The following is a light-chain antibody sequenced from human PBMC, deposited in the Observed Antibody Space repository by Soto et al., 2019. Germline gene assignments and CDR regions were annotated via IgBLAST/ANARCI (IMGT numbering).Light chain of an antibody. CDR1: SSNIGSNY. CDR2: RNN. J-gene: IGLJ3*02. V-gene: IGLV1-47*01. CDR3: AAWDDSLSGGGV. Sequence: QYVLTQPPSASGTPGQRVTISCSGSSSNIGSNYVYWYQQLPGTAPKLLIYRNNQRPSGVPDRFSGSKSGTSASLAISGLRSEDEADYYCAAWDDSLSGGGVFGGGTKLTVL.